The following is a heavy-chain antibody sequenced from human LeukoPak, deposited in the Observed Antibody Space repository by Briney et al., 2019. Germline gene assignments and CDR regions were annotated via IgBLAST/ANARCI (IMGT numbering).Heavy chain of an antibody. V-gene: IGHV4-4*02. CDR2: IYHSGST. CDR3: AREVMTTVLNYYMDV. CDR1: GGSISSSNW. Sequence: SETLSLTCAVSGGSISSSNWWSWVRQPPGKGLEWIGEIYHSGSTNYNPSLKSRVTISVDKSKNQFSLKLSSVTAADTAVYYCAREVMTTVLNYYMDVWGKGTTVTVSS. J-gene: IGHJ6*03. D-gene: IGHD4-11*01.